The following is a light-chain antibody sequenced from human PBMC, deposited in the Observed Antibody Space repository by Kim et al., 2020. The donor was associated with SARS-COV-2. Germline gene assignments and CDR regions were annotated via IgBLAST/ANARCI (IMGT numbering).Light chain of an antibody. CDR1: QSVSRW. CDR2: DVT. J-gene: IGKJ4*01. V-gene: IGKV1-5*01. CDR3: QQYNSYLL. Sequence: SSVVGDVIITSCGARQSVSRWLAWYQQKPETAPVLLFDDVTSLETGLPSRFSGRGSGTEFPLTISSLHHDDFATYYWQQYNSYLLFGGGTKVDIK.